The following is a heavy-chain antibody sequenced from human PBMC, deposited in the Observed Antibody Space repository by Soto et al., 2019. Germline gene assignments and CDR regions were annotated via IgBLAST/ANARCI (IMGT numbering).Heavy chain of an antibody. CDR3: ARTRRDGYNERRWFDP. V-gene: IGHV4-59*01. D-gene: IGHD5-12*01. Sequence: SETLSLTCTVSGGSISSYYWSWIRQPPGKGLEWIGYIYYSGSTNYNPSLKSRVTISVDTSKNQFSLKLSSVTAADTAVYYCARTRRDGYNERRWFDPWGQGTLVTVSS. CDR1: GGSISSYY. J-gene: IGHJ5*02. CDR2: IYYSGST.